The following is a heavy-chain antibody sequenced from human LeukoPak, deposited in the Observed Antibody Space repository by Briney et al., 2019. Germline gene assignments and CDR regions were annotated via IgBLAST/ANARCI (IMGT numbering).Heavy chain of an antibody. CDR1: GGSVISGSYY. Sequence: SETLSLTCTVSGGSVISGSYYWSWIRQSPGKGLEWIGYVYYTGSTNYNPSLKSRVTMSVDTSKFQFSLKLSSVTAADTAVYYCAKDQYCSGGSCYSSGWGQGTLVTVSS. CDR2: VYYTGST. CDR3: AKDQYCSGGSCYSSG. V-gene: IGHV4-61*01. D-gene: IGHD2-15*01. J-gene: IGHJ4*02.